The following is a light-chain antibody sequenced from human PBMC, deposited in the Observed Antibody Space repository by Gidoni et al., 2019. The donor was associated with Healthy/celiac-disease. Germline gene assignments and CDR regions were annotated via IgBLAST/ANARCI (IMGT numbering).Light chain of an antibody. V-gene: IGKV4-1*01. CDR2: WAS. CDR1: QCVLYSSNNKNY. CDR3: QQYYSTPRT. Sequence: DIVMTQSPDSLAVSLGERATINCKSSQCVLYSSNNKNYLAWYQQKHGQPPKLLIYWASTREPGVPDRFSGSGSGTDFTLTISSLQAEDVAVYYCQQYYSTPRTFGQGTKVEIK. J-gene: IGKJ1*01.